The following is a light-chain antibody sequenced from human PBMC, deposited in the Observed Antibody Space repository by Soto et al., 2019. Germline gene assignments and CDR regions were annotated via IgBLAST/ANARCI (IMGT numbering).Light chain of an antibody. CDR3: QKYDNWPLT. V-gene: IGKV3-15*01. CDR1: QSVSSN. J-gene: IGKJ4*01. CDR2: GAS. Sequence: EIVMTQSPATLSVSPGERATLSCSASQSVSSNLAWYQQKSGQTPRLLIYGASTRATDIPARFSGSWSGTEFTLTISSLQSEDFAVYYCQKYDNWPLTFGGGTKVEIK.